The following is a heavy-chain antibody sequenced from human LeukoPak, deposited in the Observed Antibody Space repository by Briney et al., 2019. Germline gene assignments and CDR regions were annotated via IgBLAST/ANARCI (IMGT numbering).Heavy chain of an antibody. J-gene: IGHJ3*02. V-gene: IGHV1-69*05. CDR3: AREVPELNNAFDI. Sequence: ASVKVSCKASGGTFSSYAISWVRQAPGQGLEWMGRIIPIFGTANYAQKFQGRVTITMDESTSTAYMELSSLRSEDTAVYYCAREVPELNNAFDIWGQGTMVTVSS. CDR1: GGTFSSYA. CDR2: IIPIFGTA. D-gene: IGHD1-26*01.